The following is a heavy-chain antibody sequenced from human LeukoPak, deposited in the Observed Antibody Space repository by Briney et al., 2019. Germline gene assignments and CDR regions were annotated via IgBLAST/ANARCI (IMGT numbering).Heavy chain of an antibody. CDR3: AKRFRQSSGSHYSNAFEV. CDR2: IRHDGTSK. V-gene: IGHV3-30*02. CDR1: GFTFSSSG. J-gene: IGHJ3*01. D-gene: IGHD3-10*01. Sequence: GGSLRLSCSASGFTFSSSGIHWVRQAPGKGLDWVAFIRHDGTSKYYAESVKGRFTISADNYKNTVYLQMNSLRPEDTAVYYCAKRFRQSSGSHYSNAFEVWGQGTMVTVSS.